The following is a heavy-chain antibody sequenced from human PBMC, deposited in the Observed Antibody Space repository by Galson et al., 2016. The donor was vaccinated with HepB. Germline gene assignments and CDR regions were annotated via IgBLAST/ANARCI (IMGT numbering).Heavy chain of an antibody. CDR2: IKNSNSDV. CDR1: GFTLTNYG. Sequence: SLRLSCAASGFTLTNYGMHWVRQAPGKGLEWVSSIKNSNSDVYYEDSVKGRFTISRDNAENSLYLQMDSLTAEDTAMYYCARARIAALGTGAFDMWGQGTMVTVSS. V-gene: IGHV3-21*01. J-gene: IGHJ3*02. CDR3: ARARIAALGTGAFDM. D-gene: IGHD6-13*01.